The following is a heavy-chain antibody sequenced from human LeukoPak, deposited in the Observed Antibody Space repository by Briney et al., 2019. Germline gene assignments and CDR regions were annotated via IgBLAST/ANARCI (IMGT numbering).Heavy chain of an antibody. J-gene: IGHJ6*03. Sequence: SETLSLTCAVYGRSFSGYYWSWIRQPPGKGLEWIGEINHSGSTNYNPSLKSRVTISVDTSKNQFSLKLSSVTAADTAVYYCARGRARDSSGYYLPTHPHYYYYMDVGGKGTTVTVSS. D-gene: IGHD3-22*01. CDR1: GRSFSGYY. CDR2: INHSGST. CDR3: ARGRARDSSGYYLPTHPHYYYYMDV. V-gene: IGHV4-34*01.